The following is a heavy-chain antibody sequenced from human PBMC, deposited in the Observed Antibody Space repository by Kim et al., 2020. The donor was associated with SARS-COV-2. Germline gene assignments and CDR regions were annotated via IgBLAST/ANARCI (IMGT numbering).Heavy chain of an antibody. CDR3: ARGKGSIAARPFEF. V-gene: IGHV3-49*02. J-gene: IGHJ5*01. D-gene: IGHD6-6*01. Sequence: YAASVKGRFTILRDDSKTIAYLQMNSLKTEDTAVYYCARGKGSIAARPFEFWGQGTLVTVSS.